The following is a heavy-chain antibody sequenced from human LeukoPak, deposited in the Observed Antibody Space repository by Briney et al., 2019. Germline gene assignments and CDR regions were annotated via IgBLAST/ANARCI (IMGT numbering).Heavy chain of an antibody. CDR2: IRTTAEGAKYA. Sequence: GGSLRLSCATSGFSFTDYPMNWVRQAPGKGLEWISNIRTTAEGAKYAYYADSVKGRVTISRDDGKNSLYLQMNSLRGEDTAVYYCAKYCSGSCYSGLLWGQGTLVTVSS. J-gene: IGHJ4*02. CDR3: AKYCSGSCYSGLL. V-gene: IGHV3-48*01. CDR1: GFSFTDYP. D-gene: IGHD2-15*01.